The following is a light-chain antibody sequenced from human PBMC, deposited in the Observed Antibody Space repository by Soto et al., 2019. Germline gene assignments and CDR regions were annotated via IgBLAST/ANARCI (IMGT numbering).Light chain of an antibody. J-gene: IGKJ1*01. CDR1: ETISSW. CDR3: HHYNSYSEA. Sequence: DIQMTQSPSTLSGSVGDRVTITCRASETISSWLAWYQQKPGKAPKLLIYNASTLKSGVPSRFSGSGSGTEFTLTISSLQPDDFASYYCHHYNSYSEAFVQGTKVELK. CDR2: NAS. V-gene: IGKV1-5*03.